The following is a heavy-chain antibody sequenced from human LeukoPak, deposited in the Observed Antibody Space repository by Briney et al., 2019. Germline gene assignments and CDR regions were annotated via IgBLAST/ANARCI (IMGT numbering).Heavy chain of an antibody. V-gene: IGHV1-2*02. Sequence: GASVKVSCKASGYTFTDYYMNWVRQAPGQGLEWMGWINPNSGGTNYAQKFQGRVTMTRDTSISTAFMELSSLRSDDTAVYYCAREGRDSTSWFDPWGQGTLVIVSS. CDR3: AREGRDSTSWFDP. CDR1: GYTFTDYY. D-gene: IGHD6-13*01. CDR2: INPNSGGT. J-gene: IGHJ5*02.